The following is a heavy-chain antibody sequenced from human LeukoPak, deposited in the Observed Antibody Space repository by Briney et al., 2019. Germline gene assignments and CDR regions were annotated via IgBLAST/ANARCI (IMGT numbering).Heavy chain of an antibody. CDR1: GFTFSNFA. V-gene: IGHV3-23*01. CDR3: AKVAAI. CDR2: ITASGSST. Sequence: GGSLRLSCAASGFTFSNFAMSWVRQAPGKGLEWASTITASGSSTYYADSVKGRFTISRDNSKSTLSLQMNSLRADDTAVYYCAKVAAIGGQGTLVTVSS. J-gene: IGHJ4*02. D-gene: IGHD6-25*01.